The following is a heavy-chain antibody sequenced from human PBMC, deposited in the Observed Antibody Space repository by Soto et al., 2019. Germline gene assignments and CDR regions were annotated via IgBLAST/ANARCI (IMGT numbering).Heavy chain of an antibody. J-gene: IGHJ6*02. CDR1: GFSLRTSGVG. CDR2: IYWDNDK. Sequence: QITLKESGPTLVKPTQTLTLTCTFSGFSLRTSGVGVGWIRQPPGKALEWLALIYWDNDKRYSPSLKSRLTITQDTSETPELHTITNKDPEDTGKCYGAQSRCGGDGLQSYAYDGVDVWGQGTTVTVSS. D-gene: IGHD2-21*02. V-gene: IGHV2-5*02. CDR3: AQSRCGGDGLQSYAYDGVDV.